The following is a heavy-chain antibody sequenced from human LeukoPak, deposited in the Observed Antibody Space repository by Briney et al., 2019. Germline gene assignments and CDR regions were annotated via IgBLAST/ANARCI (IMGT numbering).Heavy chain of an antibody. Sequence: SETLSLTCTVSGGAISNFYWSWIRQPAGQALEWIGRIYTSGSTNYNPSLKSRVTMSVDTSKNQFSLKLSSVTAADPAVYYCARETTGAGTARPFDYWGQGTLVTVSS. J-gene: IGHJ4*02. V-gene: IGHV4-4*07. D-gene: IGHD6-13*01. CDR1: GGAISNFY. CDR3: ARETTGAGTARPFDY. CDR2: IYTSGST.